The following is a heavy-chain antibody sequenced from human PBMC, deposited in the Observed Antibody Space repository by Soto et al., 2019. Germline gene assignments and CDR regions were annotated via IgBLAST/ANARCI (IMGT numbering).Heavy chain of an antibody. CDR2: IWYDGSNK. V-gene: IGHV3-33*01. D-gene: IGHD6-6*01. CDR1: GFTFSSYG. CDR3: ARDHGSSSSLIDY. J-gene: IGHJ4*02. Sequence: GESLKISCAASGFTFSSYGMHWVRQAPGKGLEWVAVIWYDGSNKYYADSVKGRFTISRDNSKNTLYLQMNSLRAEDTAVYYCARDHGSSSSLIDYWGQGTLVTVSS.